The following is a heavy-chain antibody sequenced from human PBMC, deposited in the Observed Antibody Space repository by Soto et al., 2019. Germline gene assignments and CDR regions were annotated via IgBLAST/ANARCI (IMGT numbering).Heavy chain of an antibody. CDR1: GFTFSSYA. CDR2: ISDSGGST. D-gene: IGHD3-10*01. Sequence: GGSLRLSCAASGFTFSSYAMSWIRQAPGKGLEWVSAISDSGGSTYYADSVKGRFTISRDNSKNTLYLQMNSLRAEDTAVYYCAKDLLTAMVRGVITAFDIWGQGTMVTVSS. CDR3: AKDLLTAMVRGVITAFDI. V-gene: IGHV3-23*01. J-gene: IGHJ3*02.